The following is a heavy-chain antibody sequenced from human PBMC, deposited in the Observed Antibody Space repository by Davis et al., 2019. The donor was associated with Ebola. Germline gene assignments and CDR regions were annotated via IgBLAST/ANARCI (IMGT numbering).Heavy chain of an antibody. D-gene: IGHD4-11*01. J-gene: IGHJ6*02. CDR1: GFTFSSYW. CDR2: INSDGSST. V-gene: IGHV3-74*01. CDR3: ARVPSTVTYYYYGMDV. Sequence: HTGGSLRLSCAASGFTFSSYWMHWVRQAPGKGLVWVSRINSDGSSTSYADSVKGRFTISRDNSKNTLYLQMNSLRAEDTAVYYCARVPSTVTYYYYGMDVWGQGTTVTVSS.